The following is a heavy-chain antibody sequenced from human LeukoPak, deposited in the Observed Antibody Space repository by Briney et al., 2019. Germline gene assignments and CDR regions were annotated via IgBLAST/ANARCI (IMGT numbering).Heavy chain of an antibody. J-gene: IGHJ5*02. Sequence: GGSLRLSCAASRFTFSSYWMSWVRQAPGKGLEWVANIKQDGSEKYYVDSVKGRFTISRDNAKNSLYLQMNSLRAEDTAVYYCAREQEIAAAPWFDPWGQGTLVAVSS. D-gene: IGHD6-13*01. CDR1: RFTFSSYW. CDR3: AREQEIAAAPWFDP. CDR2: IKQDGSEK. V-gene: IGHV3-7*01.